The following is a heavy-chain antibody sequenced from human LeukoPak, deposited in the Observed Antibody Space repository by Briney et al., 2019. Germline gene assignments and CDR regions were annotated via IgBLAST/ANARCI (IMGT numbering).Heavy chain of an antibody. J-gene: IGHJ4*02. Sequence: PGGSLRLSCAASGFTFSNYYMTWIRQTPGRGLEWLSCISGSGLSKSYADSVKGRFTISRDNAENSLSLEMSDLRADDTAVYYCVRGVASGTYSAGRYWGQGALVIVSS. CDR1: GFTFSNYY. D-gene: IGHD3-10*01. CDR3: VRGVASGTYSAGRY. CDR2: ISGSGLSK. V-gene: IGHV3-11*01.